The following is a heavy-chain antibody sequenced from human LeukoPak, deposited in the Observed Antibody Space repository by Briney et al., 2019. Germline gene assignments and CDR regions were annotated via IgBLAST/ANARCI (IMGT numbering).Heavy chain of an antibody. J-gene: IGHJ4*02. CDR1: GFSLSTSGVG. D-gene: IGHD1-26*01. CDR3: AHSVIVGSTLGYFDY. CDR2: IYSNDDK. Sequence: SGPTLVNPTQTLTLTCTFSGFSLSTSGVGVGWIRQPLGKALEWLALIYSNDDKRYSPSLKTRLTITKDTSKNQVVLTMTNMDPVDTATYSCAHSVIVGSTLGYFDYWGQGTLVTVSS. V-gene: IGHV2-5*01.